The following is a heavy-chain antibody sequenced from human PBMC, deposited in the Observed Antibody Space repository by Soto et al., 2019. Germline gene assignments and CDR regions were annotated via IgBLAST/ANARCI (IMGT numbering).Heavy chain of an antibody. J-gene: IGHJ6*02. CDR3: ARVGYISGYYYYGMDV. V-gene: IGHV4-34*01. Sequence: AETLSLTCAVYGGSFSGYYWSWIRQPPGKGLEWIGETNHSGSTNYNPSLKSRVTISVDTSKDQFSLKRSCVTAAETAVHYCARVGYISGYYYYGMDVWGQGTTVTVSS. CDR2: TNHSGST. CDR1: GGSFSGYY. D-gene: IGHD5-18*01.